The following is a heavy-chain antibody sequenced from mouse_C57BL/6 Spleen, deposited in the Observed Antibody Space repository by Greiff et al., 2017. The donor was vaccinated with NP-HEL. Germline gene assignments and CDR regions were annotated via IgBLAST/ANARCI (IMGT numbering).Heavy chain of an antibody. CDR1: GYTFTSYW. CDR2: IDPSDSYT. V-gene: IGHV1-69*01. CDR3: ARALLRPWYFDV. D-gene: IGHD1-1*01. J-gene: IGHJ1*03. Sequence: QVQLQQPGAELVMPGASVKLSCKASGYTFTSYWMHWVKQRPGQGLEWIGEIDPSDSYTNYNQKFKGKSTLTVDKSSSTAYMQLSSLTSEDSAVYYCARALLRPWYFDVWGTGTTVTVSS.